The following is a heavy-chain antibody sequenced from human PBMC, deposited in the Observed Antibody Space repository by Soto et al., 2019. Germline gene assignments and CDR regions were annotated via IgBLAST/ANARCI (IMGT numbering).Heavy chain of an antibody. CDR1: GGSISSGGYY. Sequence: SETLSLTCPVSGGSISSGGYYWSWIRQHPGKGLEWIGYIYYSGSTYYNPSLKSRVTISVDTSKNQFSLKLSSVPAADTAVYYCARGLVVTAIPGPYYFDYWGQGTLVTVSS. V-gene: IGHV4-31*03. CDR3: ARGLVVTAIPGPYYFDY. D-gene: IGHD2-21*02. CDR2: IYYSGST. J-gene: IGHJ4*02.